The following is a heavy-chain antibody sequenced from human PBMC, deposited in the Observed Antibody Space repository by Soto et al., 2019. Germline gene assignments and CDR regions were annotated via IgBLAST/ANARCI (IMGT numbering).Heavy chain of an antibody. J-gene: IGHJ4*02. D-gene: IGHD3-10*01. Sequence: ASVKVSGKASGYTFTGYYMHWVRQAPGQGLEWMGWINPNSGGTNYAQKFQGRVTMTRDTSISTAYMELSRLRSDDTAVYYCARDYYGSGSYYYDYWGQGTLVTVS. CDR2: INPNSGGT. CDR3: ARDYYGSGSYYYDY. CDR1: GYTFTGYY. V-gene: IGHV1-2*02.